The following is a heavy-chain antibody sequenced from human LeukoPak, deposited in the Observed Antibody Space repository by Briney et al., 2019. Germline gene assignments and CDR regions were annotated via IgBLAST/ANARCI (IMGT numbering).Heavy chain of an antibody. Sequence: SETLSLTCTVSGGSISSSSYYWGWIRQPPGKGLEWIGSIYYSGSTYYNPSLKSRVTISVDTSKNQFSLKLSSVTAADTAVYYCARTLYYYGSGSYYRNWFDPWGQGTLVTVSS. D-gene: IGHD3-10*01. V-gene: IGHV4-39*01. J-gene: IGHJ5*02. CDR3: ARTLYYYGSGSYYRNWFDP. CDR2: IYYSGST. CDR1: GGSISSSSYY.